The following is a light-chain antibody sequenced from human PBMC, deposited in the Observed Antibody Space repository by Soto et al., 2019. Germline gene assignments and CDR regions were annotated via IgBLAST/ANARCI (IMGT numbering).Light chain of an antibody. CDR2: GAS. CDR3: QQYNNWPPFT. V-gene: IGKV3-15*01. CDR1: QSVSSN. J-gene: IGKJ2*01. Sequence: EIVMTQSPATLSVSPGDRATLSCRASQSVSSNLAWYQPKPGQAPRLLIYGASTRATGIPARFSGRGSGTEFTLTFSSRQSEDFAVYFCQQYNNWPPFTFGQGTKLEIK.